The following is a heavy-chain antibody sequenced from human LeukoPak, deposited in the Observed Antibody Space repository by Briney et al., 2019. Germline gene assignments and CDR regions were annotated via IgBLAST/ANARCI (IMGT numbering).Heavy chain of an antibody. CDR2: IYYSGST. V-gene: IGHV4-59*01. D-gene: IGHD3-22*01. Sequence: PSETLSLTCTVSGGSISSYYWSWIRQPPGKGLEWIGYIYYSGSTNYNPSLKSRVTISVDTSKNQFSLKLSSVTAADTAVYYCAGIVAGTFGIWGQGTMVTVSS. CDR3: AGIVAGTFGI. CDR1: GGSISSYY. J-gene: IGHJ3*02.